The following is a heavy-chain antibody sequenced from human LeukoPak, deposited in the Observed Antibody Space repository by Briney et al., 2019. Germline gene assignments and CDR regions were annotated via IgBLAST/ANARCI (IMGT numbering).Heavy chain of an antibody. CDR2: INTYNDNT. CDR1: GYTFTSYV. CDR3: ARSPYDYVWGSYLYY. V-gene: IGHV1-18*01. D-gene: IGHD3-16*02. Sequence: ASVKVSCKASGYTFTSYVVSWVRQAPGQGLEWMGWINTYNDNTNYAQKLQGRVTMTTDTSTSTAYMELRSLRSDDTAVYYCARSPYDYVWGSYLYYWGQGTLVTVSS. J-gene: IGHJ4*02.